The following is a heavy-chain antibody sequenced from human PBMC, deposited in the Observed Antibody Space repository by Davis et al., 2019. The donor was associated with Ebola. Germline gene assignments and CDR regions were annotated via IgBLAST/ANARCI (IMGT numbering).Heavy chain of an antibody. CDR2: IFPGDSDT. V-gene: IGHV5-51*01. D-gene: IGHD5-24*01. CDR1: GYSFTTYW. J-gene: IGHJ4*02. Sequence: GESLKISCKASGYSFTTYWIVRVRQMPGKGLECMGIIFPGDSDTRYSPSFQGQVTISADKSINTAYLQWSSLKASDTAIYYCARGTTGYNPEGYFDSWGQGTLVTVSS. CDR3: ARGTTGYNPEGYFDS.